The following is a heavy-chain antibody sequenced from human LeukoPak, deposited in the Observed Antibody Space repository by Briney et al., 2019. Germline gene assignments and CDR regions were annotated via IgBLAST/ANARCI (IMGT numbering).Heavy chain of an antibody. Sequence: SETLSLTCTVSGGSISSYYWSWIRQPPGKGLEWIGYIYYSGSTNYNPSLKSRVTISVDTSKNQFSLKLSSVTAADTAVYYCARSVGGDYVVDYWGQGTLVTVSS. D-gene: IGHD4-17*01. CDR2: IYYSGST. J-gene: IGHJ4*02. CDR3: ARSVGGDYVVDY. CDR1: GGSISSYY. V-gene: IGHV4-59*08.